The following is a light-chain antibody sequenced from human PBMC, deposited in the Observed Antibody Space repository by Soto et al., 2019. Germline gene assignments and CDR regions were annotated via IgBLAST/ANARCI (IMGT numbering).Light chain of an antibody. Sequence: DIVLTQSPGTLSLSPGERATLSCRASQSVSSSYLAWYQQKPGQAPRLLIYGASSRATGTPDRFSGSGSGTDFTLTISRLEPEDFAVYYCQQYGSSHWTFGQGTKVDIK. CDR3: QQYGSSHWT. CDR1: QSVSSSY. J-gene: IGKJ1*01. CDR2: GAS. V-gene: IGKV3-20*01.